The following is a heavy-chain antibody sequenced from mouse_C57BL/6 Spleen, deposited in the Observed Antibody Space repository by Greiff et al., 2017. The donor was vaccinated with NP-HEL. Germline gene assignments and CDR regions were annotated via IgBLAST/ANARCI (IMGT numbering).Heavy chain of an antibody. J-gene: IGHJ3*01. CDR1: GYTFTSYW. D-gene: IGHD1-1*01. V-gene: IGHV1-61*01. CDR3: ARRRGYGSSYVCAY. Sequence: QVQLQQPGAELVRPGSSVKLSCKASGYTFTSYWMDWVKQRPGQGLEWIGNIYPSDSETHYNQKFKDKATLTVDKSSSTAYMQLSSLTSEDSAVYYCARRRGYGSSYVCAYWGQGTLVTVSA. CDR2: IYPSDSET.